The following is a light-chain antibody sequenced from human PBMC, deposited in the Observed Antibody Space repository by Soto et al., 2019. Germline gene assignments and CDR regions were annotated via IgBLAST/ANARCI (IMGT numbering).Light chain of an antibody. J-gene: IGKJ4*01. CDR1: QSISNY. Sequence: DIEVTQSPPSLSASVGDRVTIACRASQSISNYLNWYQHKPGKVPKLLIYAASSLQSGVPKRFSGSGSGTDFTLTISSLQPEDFATYYCQQSYGTPLTFGGGTKVEIK. CDR2: AAS. CDR3: QQSYGTPLT. V-gene: IGKV1-39*01.